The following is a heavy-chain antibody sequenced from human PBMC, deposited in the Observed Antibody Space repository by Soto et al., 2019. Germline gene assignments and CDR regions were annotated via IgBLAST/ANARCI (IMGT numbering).Heavy chain of an antibody. V-gene: IGHV1-18*04. D-gene: IGHD6-6*01. Sequence: ASVKVSCKASGYTFTSYGISWVRQAPGQGLEWMGWISAYNGNTNYAQKLQGRVTMTTDTSTSTAYMELRSLRSDDTAVYYCARVPLSHLQLGWFDPWGQGTLVTVSS. CDR1: GYTFTSYG. CDR3: ARVPLSHLQLGWFDP. CDR2: ISAYNGNT. J-gene: IGHJ5*02.